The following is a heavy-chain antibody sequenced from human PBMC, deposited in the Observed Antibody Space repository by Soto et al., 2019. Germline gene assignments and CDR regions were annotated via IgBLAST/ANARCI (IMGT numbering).Heavy chain of an antibody. J-gene: IGHJ5*02. CDR1: GFTFTSSA. V-gene: IGHV1-58*01. D-gene: IGHD5-12*01. CDR2: IVVGSGNT. Sequence: ASVKVSCKASGFTFTSSAVQWVRQARGQRLEWIGWIVVGSGNTNYAQKFQERVTITRDMSTSTAYMELSSLRSEDTAVYYCARHHGPTTSENWFDPWGQGTLVTVSS. CDR3: ARHHGPTTSENWFDP.